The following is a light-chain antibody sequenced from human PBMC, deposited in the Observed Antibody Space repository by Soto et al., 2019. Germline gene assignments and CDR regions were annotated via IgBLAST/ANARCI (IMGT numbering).Light chain of an antibody. CDR1: QSVSST. V-gene: IGKV3-15*01. J-gene: IGKJ1*01. Sequence: EIVMTQSPATLSVSPGERATLSCRASQSVSSTLAWYQQKPGQAPRLLIYGASTRATGIPARFSGSGSGTEFTLTISSLQSVDFAVYYCQQYIYWPWTFGQGTKVDIK. CDR2: GAS. CDR3: QQYIYWPWT.